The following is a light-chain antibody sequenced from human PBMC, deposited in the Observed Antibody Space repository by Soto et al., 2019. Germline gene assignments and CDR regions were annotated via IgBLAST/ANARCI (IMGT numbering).Light chain of an antibody. CDR3: SSYAGSNPFV. CDR2: EVN. V-gene: IGLV2-8*01. J-gene: IGLJ1*01. Sequence: QSALTQPPSASGSPGQSVTISCTGTSSDVGGYNLVSWYQQHPGEAPKLMISEVNERPSGVPDRFSGAKSGNTASLTVSGLRTEDEAYYYCSSYAGSNPFVFGTGTKVTVL. CDR1: SSDVGGYNL.